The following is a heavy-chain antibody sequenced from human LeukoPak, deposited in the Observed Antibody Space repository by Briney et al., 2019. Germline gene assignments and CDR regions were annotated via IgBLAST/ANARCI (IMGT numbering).Heavy chain of an antibody. V-gene: IGHV4-59*06. J-gene: IGHJ6*02. Sequence: PSETLSLTYTVSGGSISSYYWSWIRQHPGKGLEWIGYIYYSGSTYYNPSLKSRVTISVDTSKNQFSLKLSSVTAADTAVYYCARDQNYYDSSGYTPGPDYYYYGMDVWGQGTTVTVSS. CDR3: ARDQNYYDSSGYTPGPDYYYYGMDV. CDR1: GGSISSYY. CDR2: IYYSGST. D-gene: IGHD3-22*01.